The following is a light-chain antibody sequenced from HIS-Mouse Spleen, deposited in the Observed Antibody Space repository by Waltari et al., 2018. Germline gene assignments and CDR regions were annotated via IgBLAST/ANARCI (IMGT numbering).Light chain of an antibody. CDR1: ALPKKY. CDR3: YSTDSSGNHRV. Sequence: SYELTQPPSVSVSPVQTARITCSGDALPKKYAYWYQQKSGQAPVLVIYEDSKRHSGIPEKFSGSRSGTMATLTISGAQVEDEADYYCYSTDSSGNHRVFGGGTKLTVL. J-gene: IGLJ2*01. CDR2: EDS. V-gene: IGLV3-10*01.